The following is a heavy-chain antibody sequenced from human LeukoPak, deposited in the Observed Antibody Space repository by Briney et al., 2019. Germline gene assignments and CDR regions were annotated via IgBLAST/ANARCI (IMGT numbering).Heavy chain of an antibody. V-gene: IGHV3-74*01. CDR3: AKGVLGYYFAY. J-gene: IGHJ4*02. D-gene: IGHD3-10*01. Sequence: GGSLRLSCAASGFTFVIYWMHSVRQAPGKGLVWVSRINSDGSSTSYADSVKGRFTISRDNAKNTLYLQMNSLRAEDTAVYYCAKGVLGYYFAYWGQGTLVTVSS. CDR1: GFTFVIYW. CDR2: INSDGSST.